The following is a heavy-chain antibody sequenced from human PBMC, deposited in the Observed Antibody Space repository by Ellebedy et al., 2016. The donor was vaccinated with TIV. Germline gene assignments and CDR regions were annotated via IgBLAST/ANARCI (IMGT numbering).Heavy chain of an antibody. CDR2: IRYDGSNE. CDR1: GFTFSTFG. D-gene: IGHD5-18*01. J-gene: IGHJ6*02. Sequence: PGGSLRLSCAASGFTFSTFGIHWVRQAPGKGLEWVAFIRYDGSNEYYADSVKGRFIISRDTSKNTLYLQMNSLRAGDTALYYCAKDRALMVKFYHYGLDVWGQGTTVTVSS. CDR3: AKDRALMVKFYHYGLDV. V-gene: IGHV3-30*02.